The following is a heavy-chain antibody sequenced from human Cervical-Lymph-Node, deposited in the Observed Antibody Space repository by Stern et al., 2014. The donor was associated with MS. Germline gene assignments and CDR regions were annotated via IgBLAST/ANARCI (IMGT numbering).Heavy chain of an antibody. CDR3: AREMGFGAMEEYFQH. D-gene: IGHD5-18*01. Sequence: QVQLQESGPGLVKPSETLSLTCTVSGGSISSSSYYWGWIRQPPGKGLEWIGSIYYSGSTYYNPSHKMRSTISVDTSKNQFSLKLSSVTAADTAVYYCAREMGFGAMEEYFQHWGQGTLVTVSS. J-gene: IGHJ1*01. CDR1: GGSISSSSYY. CDR2: IYYSGST. V-gene: IGHV4-39*02.